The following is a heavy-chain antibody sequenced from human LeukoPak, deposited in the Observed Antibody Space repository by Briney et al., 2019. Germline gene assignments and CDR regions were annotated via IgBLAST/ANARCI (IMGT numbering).Heavy chain of an antibody. J-gene: IGHJ4*02. V-gene: IGHV4-61*01. CDR3: ARDMASDYFDY. CDR1: GGSIRSSYYY. Sequence: SETLSLTCTVSGGSIRSSYYYWGWVRQPPGKGLEWIGYIYYSGSTNYNPSLKSRVAISVDTSKNQFSLKLSSVTAADTAVYYCARDMASDYFDYWGQGTLVTVSS. D-gene: IGHD3-10*01. CDR2: IYYSGST.